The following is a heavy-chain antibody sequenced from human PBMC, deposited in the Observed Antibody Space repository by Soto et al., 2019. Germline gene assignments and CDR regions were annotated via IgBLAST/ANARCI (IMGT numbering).Heavy chain of an antibody. J-gene: IGHJ1*01. Sequence: EVQLVESGGGLVQPGRSLRLSCAASGFTFDDYAMHWVRQVPGKGLEWVSGIKWNSGSIGYGDSVKSRFAISRDNPKNSLHLQMNSLSAEDTAFYYCVKDESINWYSGHFRHWGQGILVTVSS. CDR3: VKDESINWYSGHFRH. CDR2: IKWNSGSI. CDR1: GFTFDDYA. D-gene: IGHD6-13*01. V-gene: IGHV3-9*01.